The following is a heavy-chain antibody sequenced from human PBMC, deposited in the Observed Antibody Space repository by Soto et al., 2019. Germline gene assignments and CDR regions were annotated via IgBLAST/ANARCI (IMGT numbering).Heavy chain of an antibody. Sequence: PGGSLRLSCSASGFTFTSYTMSWGRQAPGKGLEWVSGISLSGGDTKSADSVNGRFTISRDNFKNMLYLQMNSLRAEDTAVYYCSNHGVQTLDNNGLDFWGQGTLVTVSS. J-gene: IGHJ4*02. CDR1: GFTFTSYT. D-gene: IGHD4-17*01. CDR2: ISLSGGDT. V-gene: IGHV3-23*01. CDR3: SNHGVQTLDNNGLDF.